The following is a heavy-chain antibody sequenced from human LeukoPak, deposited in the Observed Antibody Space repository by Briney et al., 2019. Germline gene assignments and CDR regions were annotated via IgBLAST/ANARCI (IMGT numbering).Heavy chain of an antibody. J-gene: IGHJ6*02. V-gene: IGHV3-48*03. D-gene: IGHD3-10*01. CDR3: ARAGGGSGSYYNPYYYGMAV. CDR1: GFTFSSYE. CDR2: ISSSGSTI. Sequence: GGSLRLSCAASGFTFSSYEMNWVRQAPGKGLDWVSYISSSGSTIYYADPVKGRFTISRDNAKTSLYLQMNSLRAEDPAVYYCARAGGGSGSYYNPYYYGMAVWGQGTTVTVSS.